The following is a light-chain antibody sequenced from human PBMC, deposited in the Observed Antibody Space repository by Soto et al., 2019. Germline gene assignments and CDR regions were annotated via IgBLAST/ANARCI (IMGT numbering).Light chain of an antibody. CDR1: QSVSSN. CDR3: QQYNNWPRT. J-gene: IGKJ1*01. Sequence: EIVLTQSPGILSLSLGERATLSCRSSQSVSSNLAWYQQKPGQAPRLLIYGASTRATGIPARFSGSGSGTEFTLTISSLQSEGFAVYYCQQYNNWPRTFGQGTKVDI. V-gene: IGKV3-15*01. CDR2: GAS.